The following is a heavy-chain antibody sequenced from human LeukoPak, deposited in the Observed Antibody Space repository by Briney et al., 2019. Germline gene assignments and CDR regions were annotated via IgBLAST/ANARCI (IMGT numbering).Heavy chain of an antibody. CDR2: ISYDGSNN. D-gene: IGHD6-19*01. Sequence: GGSLRLSCAASGFTFSSYAPHWVRQAPGKGLEWVAVISYDGSNNYYADSVKGRFTISRDYSKNTLYLQMNSLRAEDTAVYYCARDPGSTGWYYYYYYMDVWGKGTTVTVSS. CDR1: GFTFSSYA. J-gene: IGHJ6*03. CDR3: ARDPGSTGWYYYYYYMDV. V-gene: IGHV3-30*01.